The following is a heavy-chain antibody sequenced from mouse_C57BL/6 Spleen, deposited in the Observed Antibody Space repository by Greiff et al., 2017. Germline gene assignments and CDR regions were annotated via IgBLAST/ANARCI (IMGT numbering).Heavy chain of an antibody. CDR2: ISSGSSTI. CDR1: GFTFSDYG. V-gene: IGHV5-17*01. CDR3: ARRDYDDVFAY. Sequence: DVQLVESGGGLVKPGGSLKLSCAASGFTFSDYGMHWVRQAPEKGLEWVAYISSGSSTIYYADTVKGRFTISRDNARNTLFLQMSSLRSEDAAMYYGARRDYDDVFAYWGQGTLVTVSA. D-gene: IGHD2-4*01. J-gene: IGHJ3*01.